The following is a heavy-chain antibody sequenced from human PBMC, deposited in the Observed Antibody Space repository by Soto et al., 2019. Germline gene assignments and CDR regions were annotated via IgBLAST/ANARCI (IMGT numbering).Heavy chain of an antibody. Sequence: ASVKVSCKASGYTFTGYYMHWVRQAPGQGLEWMGWINPNSGGTNYAQKFQGWVTMTRDTSISTAYMELSRLRSDDTAVYYCARGIQVDRDEAAGDYWGQGTLVTVSS. CDR1: GYTFTGYY. J-gene: IGHJ4*02. V-gene: IGHV1-2*04. D-gene: IGHD6-13*01. CDR3: ARGIQVDRDEAAGDY. CDR2: INPNSGGT.